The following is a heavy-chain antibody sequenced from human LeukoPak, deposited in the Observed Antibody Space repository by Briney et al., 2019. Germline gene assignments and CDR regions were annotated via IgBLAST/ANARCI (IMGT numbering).Heavy chain of an antibody. D-gene: IGHD6-19*01. V-gene: IGHV3-48*01. Sequence: GGSLRLSCAASGFTFSSYSMNWVRRAPGKGLEWVSYISSSSTIYYADSVKGRFTISRDNAKNSLYLQMNSLRAEDTAVYYCARDGIAVAGRLHAFDIWGQGTMVTVSS. CDR3: ARDGIAVAGRLHAFDI. J-gene: IGHJ3*02. CDR1: GFTFSSYS. CDR2: ISSSSTI.